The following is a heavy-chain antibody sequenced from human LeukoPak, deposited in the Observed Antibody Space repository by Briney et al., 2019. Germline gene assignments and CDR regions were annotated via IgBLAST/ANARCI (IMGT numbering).Heavy chain of an antibody. D-gene: IGHD2-2*01. CDR1: GVSISSSNW. Sequence: PSGTLSLTCAVSGVSISSSNWWSWVRLPPGKGLEWIGEIYHSGSTNYNPSLKSRVTISVDKSKNQFSLKLSSVTAADTAVYYCARHDCSSTSCYLDPWGQGTLVTVSS. CDR2: IYHSGST. V-gene: IGHV4-4*02. CDR3: ARHDCSSTSCYLDP. J-gene: IGHJ5*02.